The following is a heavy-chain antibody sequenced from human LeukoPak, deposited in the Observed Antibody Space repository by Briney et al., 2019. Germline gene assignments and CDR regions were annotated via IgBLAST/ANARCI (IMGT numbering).Heavy chain of an antibody. D-gene: IGHD1-26*01. CDR1: GGTFSIYA. Sequence: SVKVSCKASGGTFSIYAISWVRQAPGQGLEWMGGIIPIFGTANYAQKFQGRVTITADESTSTAYMELSSLRSEDTAVYYCARDPPSWRELGREAFDIWGQGTMVTVSS. CDR2: IIPIFGTA. V-gene: IGHV1-69*13. CDR3: ARDPPSWRELGREAFDI. J-gene: IGHJ3*02.